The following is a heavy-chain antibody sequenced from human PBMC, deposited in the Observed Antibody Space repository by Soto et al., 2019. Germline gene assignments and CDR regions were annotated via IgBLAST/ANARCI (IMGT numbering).Heavy chain of an antibody. CDR3: TTDYSYGSGSYYPDPDY. Sequence: GGSLRLSCAATGFTFSNAWMKWVRQAPGKGLEWVGRIKSKTDGGTTDYAAPVKGRFTISRDDSKNTLYLQMNSLKTEDTAVYYCTTDYSYGSGSYYPDPDYWGQGTLVTVSS. CDR1: GFTFSNAW. CDR2: IKSKTDGGTT. V-gene: IGHV3-15*07. D-gene: IGHD3-10*01. J-gene: IGHJ4*02.